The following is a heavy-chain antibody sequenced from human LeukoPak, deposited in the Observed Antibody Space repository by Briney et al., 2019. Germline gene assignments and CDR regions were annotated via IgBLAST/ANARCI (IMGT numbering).Heavy chain of an antibody. J-gene: IGHJ4*02. D-gene: IGHD2-15*01. CDR2: ISKSGDGM. CDR3: AKHNGWELHDYRFDY. V-gene: IGHV3-23*01. CDR1: GFIFRDYA. Sequence: PGGSPRLSCVASGFIFRDYAMGWVRQAPGKGLEWVSTISKSGDGMFYADSVKGRFTISRDNSKNTLNMHLNSLRAEDTAVYYCAKHNGWELHDYRFDYWGQGTLVTASS.